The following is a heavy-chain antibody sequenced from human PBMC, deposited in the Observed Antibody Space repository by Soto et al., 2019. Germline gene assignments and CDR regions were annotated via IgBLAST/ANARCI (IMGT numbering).Heavy chain of an antibody. CDR2: ISSSGSTI. V-gene: IGHV3-11*01. CDR1: GFTFSDYY. D-gene: IGHD1-26*01. CDR3: ARGRVGATYEAFDI. Sequence: GGSLRLSCAASGFTFSDYYMSWIRQAPGKGLEWVSYISSSGSTIYYADSVKGRFTVTRDNAKNSLYLQMNSLRAEDTAVYYCARGRVGATYEAFDIGGQGTMATVSS. J-gene: IGHJ3*02.